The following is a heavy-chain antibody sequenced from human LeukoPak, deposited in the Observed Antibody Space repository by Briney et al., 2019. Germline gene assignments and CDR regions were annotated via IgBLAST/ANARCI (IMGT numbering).Heavy chain of an antibody. D-gene: IGHD6-13*01. CDR2: ISYDGSNK. J-gene: IGHJ4*02. V-gene: IGHV3-30*18. CDR1: GFTVSSNY. Sequence: GGSLRLSCAASGFTVSSNYMSWVRQAPGKGLEWVAVISYDGSNKYYADSVKGRFAISRDNSKNTLYLQMNSLRAEDTAVYYCAKDPGYSSSWSYLEYWGQGTLVTVSS. CDR3: AKDPGYSSSWSYLEY.